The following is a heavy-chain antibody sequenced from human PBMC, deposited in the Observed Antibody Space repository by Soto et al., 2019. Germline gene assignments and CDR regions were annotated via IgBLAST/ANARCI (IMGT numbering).Heavy chain of an antibody. CDR1: GITVSRNY. J-gene: IGHJ4*02. V-gene: IGHV3-66*01. Sequence: EVQLVESGGGLAQPGTSLRLSCAVSGITVSRNYMMWVLQAPGKGLEWVSIIFGGGDTYYADSVNGRFAISRDNSKNMVFLQMNSLRAEDTAVYYCATDTFGSGSNLDYWGQGTLVTVSS. CDR2: IFGGGDT. CDR3: ATDTFGSGSNLDY. D-gene: IGHD6-19*01.